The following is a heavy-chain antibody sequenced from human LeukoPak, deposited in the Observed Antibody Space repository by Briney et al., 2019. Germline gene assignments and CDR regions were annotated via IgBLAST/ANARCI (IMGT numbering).Heavy chain of an antibody. J-gene: IGHJ4*02. CDR2: IIPILGIA. V-gene: IGHV1-69*04. D-gene: IGHD3-22*01. CDR3: ARYYYDSPGDY. CDR1: GGTFSSYA. Sequence: SVKVSCKASGGTFSSYAISWVRQAPGQGLEWMGRIIPILGIANYAQKFQGRATITADKSTSTAYMELSSLRSEDTAVYYCARYYYDSPGDYWGQGTLVTVSS.